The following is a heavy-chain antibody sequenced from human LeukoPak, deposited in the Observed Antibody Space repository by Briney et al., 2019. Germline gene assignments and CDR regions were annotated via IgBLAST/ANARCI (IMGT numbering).Heavy chain of an antibody. CDR1: GFTFSRYT. D-gene: IGHD6-19*01. CDR2: ISSSGSTI. Sequence: PGGSLRLSCAASGFTFSRYTMNWVRQAPGKGLEWVSYISSSGSTIYYADSVKGRFTISRDNAKNSLYLQMNSLRAEDTAVYYCARDQYSSGWYADYPVGTNAFDIWGQGTMVTVSS. CDR3: ARDQYSSGWYADYPVGTNAFDI. V-gene: IGHV3-48*04. J-gene: IGHJ3*02.